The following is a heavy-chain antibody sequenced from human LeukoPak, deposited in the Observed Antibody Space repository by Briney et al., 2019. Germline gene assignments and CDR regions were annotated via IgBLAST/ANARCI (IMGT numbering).Heavy chain of an antibody. D-gene: IGHD6-19*01. J-gene: IGHJ4*02. Sequence: SETLSLTCAVYGGSFSGYYWSWIRQPPGKGLELIGEINHSGSTNSNPSLKSRVTISVDTSKNQFSLKLSSVTAADTAVYYCARACHSSGWYNYLAYWGQGTLVTVSS. V-gene: IGHV4-34*01. CDR1: GGSFSGYY. CDR3: ARACHSSGWYNYLAY. CDR2: INHSGST.